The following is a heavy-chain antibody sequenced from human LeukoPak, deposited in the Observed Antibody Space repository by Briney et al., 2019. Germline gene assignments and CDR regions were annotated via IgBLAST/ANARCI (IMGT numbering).Heavy chain of an antibody. CDR2: MYYSGST. V-gene: IGHV4-39*07. CDR3: ASSREGSWYFDYYYYMDV. Sequence: SETLSLTCSVSGGSISSSSYYWGWIRQPPGKGLEWIGSMYYSGSTDYNPSLKSRVTISVDTSKNQFSLKLSSVTAADTAVYYCASSREGSWYFDYYYYMDVWGKGTTVTVSS. D-gene: IGHD6-13*01. J-gene: IGHJ6*03. CDR1: GGSISSSSYY.